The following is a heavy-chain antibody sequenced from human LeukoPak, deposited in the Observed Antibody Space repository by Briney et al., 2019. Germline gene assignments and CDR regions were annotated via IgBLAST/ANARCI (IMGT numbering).Heavy chain of an antibody. J-gene: IGHJ4*02. CDR3: AKDYRPHDFWSGLVDY. Sequence: GGSLRLSCAASGFTFSSYSVNWVRQAPGKGLEWVSSISRSSTHIRYADSVRGRFTISRDNAKNALYLQMNSLRAEDTAVYYCAKDYRPHDFWSGLVDYWGQGTLVTVSS. V-gene: IGHV3-21*01. CDR2: ISRSSTHI. CDR1: GFTFSSYS. D-gene: IGHD3-3*01.